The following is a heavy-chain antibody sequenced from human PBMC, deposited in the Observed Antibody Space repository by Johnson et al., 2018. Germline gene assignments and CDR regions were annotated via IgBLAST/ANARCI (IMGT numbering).Heavy chain of an antibody. CDR3: ARSIAAAGTGFSSPSKHYYYYYMDV. Sequence: QVQLQESGPGLVKPSQTLSLTCTVSGGSISSGSYYWSWIRQPAGKGLEWIGRIYTSGSTNYNPSLKSRVTISVDPSKNQFSLKLSSVTAADTAVYYCARSIAAAGTGFSSPSKHYYYYYMDVWGKGTTVTVSS. CDR1: GGSISSGSYY. J-gene: IGHJ6*03. V-gene: IGHV4-61*02. D-gene: IGHD6-13*01. CDR2: IYTSGST.